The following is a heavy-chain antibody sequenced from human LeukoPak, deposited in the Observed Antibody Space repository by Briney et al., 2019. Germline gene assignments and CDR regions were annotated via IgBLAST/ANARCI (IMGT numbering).Heavy chain of an antibody. D-gene: IGHD2-2*01. V-gene: IGHV3-23*01. Sequence: GGSLRLSCAASGFTFLHYGMSWVRQAPGKGLEWVSAISGSGGSTYYADSVKGRFTISRDNSKNTLYLQMNSLRAEDTAVYYCAKDLYCSSTSCSLFDYWGQGTLVTVSS. CDR1: GFTFLHYG. CDR2: ISGSGGST. J-gene: IGHJ4*02. CDR3: AKDLYCSSTSCSLFDY.